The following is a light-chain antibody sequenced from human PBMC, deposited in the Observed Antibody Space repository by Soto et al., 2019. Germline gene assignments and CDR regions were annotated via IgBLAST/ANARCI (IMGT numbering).Light chain of an antibody. CDR1: SSDIGAYNF. V-gene: IGLV2-8*01. CDR3: SSYAGSNSLV. J-gene: IGLJ1*01. Sequence: QSVLTQPPSASGSPGQSVTISCTGTSSDIGAYNFVSWYQQHPGKAPKLMIYEVSKRPSGVPDRFSGSKSGDTASLTVSGLQAEDEADYFSSSYAGSNSLVFGSGTKLTVL. CDR2: EVS.